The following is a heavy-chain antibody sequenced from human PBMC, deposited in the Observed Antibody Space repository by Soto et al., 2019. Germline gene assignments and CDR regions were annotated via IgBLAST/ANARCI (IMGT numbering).Heavy chain of an antibody. D-gene: IGHD2-15*01. Sequence: QITLKESGPTLVKPTQPLTLTCTFSGFSLSTSGVGVAGIRQPPGKALEWLALIYWDDDKRYRPSLETRLTITKDTSKNQVVPTLTNIDSVDTATYYCAYLPCSGGSCYWFSYSGMDVWGQGTTVTVSS. J-gene: IGHJ6*02. CDR3: AYLPCSGGSCYWFSYSGMDV. V-gene: IGHV2-5*02. CDR2: IYWDDDK. CDR1: GFSLSTSGVG.